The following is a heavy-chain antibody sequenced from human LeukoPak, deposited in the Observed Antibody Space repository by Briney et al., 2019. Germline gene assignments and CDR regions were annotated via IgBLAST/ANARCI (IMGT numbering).Heavy chain of an antibody. Sequence: GGSLRLSCAAYGFTFSSYWMHWVRQAPGKGLVWVSRLNSDGSSTPYADSVKGRFTISRDNSKNTLYLQMNSLRAEDTAVYYCAKDRGCSSTSCYAGQFDYWGQGTLVTVSS. J-gene: IGHJ4*02. CDR3: AKDRGCSSTSCYAGQFDY. CDR2: LNSDGSST. D-gene: IGHD2-2*01. V-gene: IGHV3-74*01. CDR1: GFTFSSYW.